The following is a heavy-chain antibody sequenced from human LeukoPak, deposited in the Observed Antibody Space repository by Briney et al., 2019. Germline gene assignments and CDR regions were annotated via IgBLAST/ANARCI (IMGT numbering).Heavy chain of an antibody. CDR3: AKVRGSYSLFDY. Sequence: TGGSLRLSCAASGFTFSSYAMSWARQAPGKGLEWVSAISGSGGSTYYADSVKGRFTISRDNSKNTLYLQMNSLRAEDTAVYYCAKVRGSYSLFDYWGQGTLVTVSS. V-gene: IGHV3-23*01. D-gene: IGHD1-26*01. CDR1: GFTFSSYA. J-gene: IGHJ4*02. CDR2: ISGSGGST.